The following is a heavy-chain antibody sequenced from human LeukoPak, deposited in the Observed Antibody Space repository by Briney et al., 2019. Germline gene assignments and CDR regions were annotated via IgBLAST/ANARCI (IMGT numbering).Heavy chain of an antibody. CDR1: GFTFSSNA. CDR3: AKEEQQLVHYYYYYMDV. J-gene: IGHJ6*03. CDR2: ISGSGGST. D-gene: IGHD6-13*01. V-gene: IGHV3-23*01. Sequence: GGSLRLSCAASGFTFSSNAMSWVRQAPGKGLEWVSAISGSGGSTYYADSVKGRFTISRDNSKNTLYLQMNSLRAEDTAVYCCAKEEQQLVHYYYYYMDVWGKGTTVTVSS.